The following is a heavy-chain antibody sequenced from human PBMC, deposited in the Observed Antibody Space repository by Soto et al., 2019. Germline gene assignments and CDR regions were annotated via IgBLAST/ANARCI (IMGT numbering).Heavy chain of an antibody. J-gene: IGHJ3*02. V-gene: IGHV1-46*01. CDR3: ASPLHYSPILTGYSNADDAFDI. CDR1: GYTFTSYY. CDR2: INPGGGST. Sequence: ASVKVACKASGYTFTSYYMNWLRQAPGQGLEWVGLINPGGGSTTYAQKFQGRVTMTTDTSTSTAYMQLSSLTSEDTAVYYCASPLHYSPILTGYSNADDAFDIWGQGTMVTVSS. D-gene: IGHD3-9*01.